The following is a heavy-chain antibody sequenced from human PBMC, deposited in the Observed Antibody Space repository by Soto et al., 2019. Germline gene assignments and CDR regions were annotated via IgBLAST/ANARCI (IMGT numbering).Heavy chain of an antibody. CDR1: GFTFSSYA. D-gene: IGHD6-19*01. J-gene: IGHJ4*02. V-gene: IGHV3-23*01. CDR2: ISGSGGST. CDR3: AKDKKGSMYSSGLYGFFDY. Sequence: VGSLRLSCAASGFTFSSYAMSWVRQAPGKGPEWVSAISGSGGSTYYADSVKGRFTISRDNSKNTLYLQMNSLRAEDTAVYYCAKDKKGSMYSSGLYGFFDYWGQGTLVT.